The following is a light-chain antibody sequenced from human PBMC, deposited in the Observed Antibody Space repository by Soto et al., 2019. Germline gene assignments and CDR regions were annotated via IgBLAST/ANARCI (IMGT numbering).Light chain of an antibody. Sequence: EIVLTQSPGTLSLCQGERATLSCRASQSVTSTYLAWYQQKAGQAPRLLIYGASSRAIGLPARFSGSGSGTEFTLTITSLQSEDFAVYYCQQYNKWPQTFGQGTKVDI. J-gene: IGKJ1*01. CDR1: QSVTSTY. CDR3: QQYNKWPQT. V-gene: IGKV3-15*01. CDR2: GAS.